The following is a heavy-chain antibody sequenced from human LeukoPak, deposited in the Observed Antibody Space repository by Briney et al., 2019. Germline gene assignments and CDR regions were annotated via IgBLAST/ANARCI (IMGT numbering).Heavy chain of an antibody. J-gene: IGHJ4*02. CDR1: GFTFSSNW. Sequence: PGGSLRLSCAASGFTFSSNWMHWVRQAPGKGLVWVSRINEDGSTTNYADSVKGRSTIFRDNAKNTLYLQVNNLRAEDTAVYYCARGPNSNWSGLDFWGQGTLLTVSS. D-gene: IGHD6-6*01. V-gene: IGHV3-74*01. CDR2: INEDGSTT. CDR3: ARGPNSNWSGLDF.